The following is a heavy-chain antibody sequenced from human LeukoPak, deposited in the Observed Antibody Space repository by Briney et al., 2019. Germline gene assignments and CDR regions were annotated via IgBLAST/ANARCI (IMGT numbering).Heavy chain of an antibody. CDR3: LFSIFQH. CDR2: IKSKTDGETI. J-gene: IGHJ1*01. Sequence: PGGSLRLSCAASGFTFSDAWMSWVRQAPGKGLEWVGRIKSKTDGETIDYATPMKDRFRISRDDSKNTLYLQMNSQKTEDTAVYYCLFSIFQHWGQGTLVTVSS. V-gene: IGHV3-15*01. D-gene: IGHD3-10*02. CDR1: GFTFSDAW.